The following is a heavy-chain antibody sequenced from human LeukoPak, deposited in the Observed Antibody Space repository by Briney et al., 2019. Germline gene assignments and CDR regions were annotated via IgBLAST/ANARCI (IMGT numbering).Heavy chain of an antibody. Sequence: GASVKVSCKASGGTFSSYAISWVRQAPGQGLEWMGGIIPIFGTANYAQKFQGRVTITADESTSTAYMELSSLRSEDTAVYYCARAVSSWYLFDYWGQGTLVTVSS. V-gene: IGHV1-69*13. J-gene: IGHJ4*02. CDR2: IIPIFGTA. CDR3: ARAVSSWYLFDY. D-gene: IGHD6-13*01. CDR1: GGTFSSYA.